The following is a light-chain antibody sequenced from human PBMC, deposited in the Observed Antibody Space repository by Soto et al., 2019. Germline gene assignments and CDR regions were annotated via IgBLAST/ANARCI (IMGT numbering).Light chain of an antibody. V-gene: IGLV2-14*01. CDR1: SSDVGGYNY. Sequence: QSALTQPASVSGSPGQSITISCTGTSSDVGGYNYVSWYQQHPGKAPKLMIYDVSNRPSGVSNRFSGSKSGNTASLTISGLQAEDEAAYYCSSYTSSSTSVVFGGGTKVTV. J-gene: IGLJ2*01. CDR2: DVS. CDR3: SSYTSSSTSVV.